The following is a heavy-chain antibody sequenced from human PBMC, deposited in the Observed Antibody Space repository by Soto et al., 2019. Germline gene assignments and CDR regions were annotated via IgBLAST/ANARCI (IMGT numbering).Heavy chain of an antibody. CDR1: GFTFDDYA. CDR3: ARSWSGSTSGRVDV. Sequence: SLRLSCAASGFTFDDYAMHWVRQAPGKGLEWVSGISWNSGSIGYADSVKGRFTISRDNAKNSLYLQMNSLRPEDTALYYCARSWSGSTSGRVDVWGRGTTVTVSS. J-gene: IGHJ6*02. D-gene: IGHD3-3*01. CDR2: ISWNSGSI. V-gene: IGHV3-9*01.